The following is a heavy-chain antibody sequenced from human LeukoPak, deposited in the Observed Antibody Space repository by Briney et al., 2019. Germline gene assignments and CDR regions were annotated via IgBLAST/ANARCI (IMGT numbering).Heavy chain of an antibody. CDR1: AGSSGSGSYY. J-gene: IGHJ5*02. CDR2: IYTSGST. V-gene: IGHV4-61*02. D-gene: IGHD1-26*01. CDR3: ARADRVGATNWFDP. Sequence: KTSETLSLTCTVSAGSSGSGSYYWSWIRQPAGKGLEWIGRIYTSGSTNYNPSLKSRVTISVDTSKNQFSLKLSSVTAADTAVYYCARADRVGATNWFDPWGQGTLVTVSS.